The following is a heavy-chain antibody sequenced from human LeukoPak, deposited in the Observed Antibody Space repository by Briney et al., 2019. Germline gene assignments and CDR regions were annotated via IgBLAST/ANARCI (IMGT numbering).Heavy chain of an antibody. V-gene: IGHV4-39*07. D-gene: IGHD6-13*01. Sequence: PSETLSLTCTVSGGSISSSSYYWGWIRQPPGKGLEWIGSIYYRGSAYYNPSLKSRVTISVDTSKNQFSLKLSSVTAADTAVYYCAREDDPHSSSWYGKGMDVWGQGTTVTVSS. CDR3: AREDDPHSSSWYGKGMDV. CDR1: GGSISSSSYY. CDR2: IYYRGSA. J-gene: IGHJ6*02.